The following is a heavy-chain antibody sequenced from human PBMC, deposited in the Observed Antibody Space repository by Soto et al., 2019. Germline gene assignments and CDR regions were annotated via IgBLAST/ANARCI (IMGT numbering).Heavy chain of an antibody. CDR2: IWYDGSNK. V-gene: IGHV3-33*01. D-gene: IGHD2-15*01. Sequence: QVQLVESGGGVVQPGRSLRLSCAASGFTFSSYGMHWVRQAPGKGLEWVAVIWYDGSNKYYADSVKGRFTISRDNSKNTLYLQMNSLRAEDTAVYYCARDIRVGYCSGGSCYWSLYYWGQGTLVTVSS. J-gene: IGHJ4*02. CDR3: ARDIRVGYCSGGSCYWSLYY. CDR1: GFTFSSYG.